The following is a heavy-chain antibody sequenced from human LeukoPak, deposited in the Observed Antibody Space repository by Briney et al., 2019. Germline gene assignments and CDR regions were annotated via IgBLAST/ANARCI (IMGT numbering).Heavy chain of an antibody. CDR1: GFTFSNYW. D-gene: IGHD3-9*01. J-gene: IGHJ6*02. CDR3: ARGGPSVLRYFDWPYYYYYGMDV. Sequence: GGSLRLSCAASGFTFSNYWMHWVRQAPGKGLVWVSRINSDGSSRNYADSVKGRFTISRDNAKNTLYLQMNSLRAEDTAVYYCARGGPSVLRYFDWPYYYYYGMDVWGQGTTVTVSS. CDR2: INSDGSSR. V-gene: IGHV3-74*01.